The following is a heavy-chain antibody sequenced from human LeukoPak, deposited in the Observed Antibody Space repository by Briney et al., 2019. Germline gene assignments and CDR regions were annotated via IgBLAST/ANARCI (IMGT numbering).Heavy chain of an antibody. D-gene: IGHD2-2*01. Sequence: PSETLSLTCAVYGGSFSGYYWSWIRQPPGKGLEWIGEIYHSGSTNYNPSLKSRVTISVDKSKNQFSLKLSSVTAADTAVYYCARVKQPPFLVPAATSGVFDYWGQGTLVTVSS. J-gene: IGHJ4*02. CDR1: GGSFSGYY. CDR2: IYHSGST. CDR3: ARVKQPPFLVPAATSGVFDY. V-gene: IGHV4-34*01.